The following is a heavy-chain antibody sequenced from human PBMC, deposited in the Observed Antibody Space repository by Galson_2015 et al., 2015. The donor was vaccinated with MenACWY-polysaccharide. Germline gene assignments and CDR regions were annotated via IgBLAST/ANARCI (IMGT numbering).Heavy chain of an antibody. CDR3: AREGSRIVFHALDV. J-gene: IGHJ3*01. Sequence: SLRLSCAASGFTFSGSGMHWVRQAPGKGLEWVAVIQYDGSNKVYADSVKGRFTISRDNSKNILYLEMTSLRAEDTAVYYCAREGSRIVFHALDVWGHGTMVTVSP. CDR2: IQYDGSNK. D-gene: IGHD2-15*01. V-gene: IGHV3-33*01. CDR1: GFTFSGSG.